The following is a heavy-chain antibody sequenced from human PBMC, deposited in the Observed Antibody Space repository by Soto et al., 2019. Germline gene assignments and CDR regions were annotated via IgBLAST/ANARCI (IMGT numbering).Heavy chain of an antibody. CDR1: GGSISSGGYY. J-gene: IGHJ3*02. D-gene: IGHD3-3*01. CDR3: ARAVTIFYASDI. V-gene: IGHV4-31*03. Sequence: LSLTCTVSGGSISSGGYYWSWIRQHPGKGLEWIGYIYYSGSTYYNPSLKSRVTISVDTSKNQFSLKLSSVTAADTAVYYCARAVTIFYASDIWGQGTMVTVSS. CDR2: IYYSGST.